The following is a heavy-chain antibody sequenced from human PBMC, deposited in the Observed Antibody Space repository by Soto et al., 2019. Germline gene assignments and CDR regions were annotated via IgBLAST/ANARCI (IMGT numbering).Heavy chain of an antibody. J-gene: IGHJ5*02. Sequence: GGSLRLSCAASGFIFKMYWMHWVRQSPGKGLVWISRIYNDGTYSDYADSVRGRFTISRDNVKNSLYLQMSSLTAEDSALYYCSRSLNSWGQGTLVTVSS. CDR2: IYNDGTYS. CDR1: GFIFKMYW. CDR3: SRSLNS. V-gene: IGHV3-74*01.